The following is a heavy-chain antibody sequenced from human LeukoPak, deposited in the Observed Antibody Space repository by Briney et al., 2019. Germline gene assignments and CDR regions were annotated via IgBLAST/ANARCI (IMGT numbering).Heavy chain of an antibody. V-gene: IGHV4-59*01. D-gene: IGHD3-9*01. J-gene: IGHJ4*02. Sequence: SETLCLTRTVSGGSISSYYWSWIRQPPGKGLEWIGYINYSGSTNYNPSLKSRVTMSVDTSKNQFSLKLSSVTAADTAMYYCAREGRQEYVYFFDCGEGSLVTVSS. CDR3: AREGRQEYVYFFD. CDR2: INYSGST. CDR1: GGSISSYY.